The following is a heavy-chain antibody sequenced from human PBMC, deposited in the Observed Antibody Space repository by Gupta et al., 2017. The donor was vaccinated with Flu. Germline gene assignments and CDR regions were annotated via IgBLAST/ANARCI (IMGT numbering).Heavy chain of an antibody. J-gene: IGHJ6*02. CDR3: ARDLGEGYYYGMDV. CDR2: ISSTSSFI. Sequence: EGQLVESGGGLARPGGSLRLSCAAPGFTFPYYTMNWVRQAPGKGLEWVSSISSTSSFIYYADSLKGRFTISRDNTKSSLYLQMNSLRAEDTAVYYCARDLGEGYYYGMDVWGPGTTVTVSS. V-gene: IGHV3-21*01. CDR1: GFTFPYYT.